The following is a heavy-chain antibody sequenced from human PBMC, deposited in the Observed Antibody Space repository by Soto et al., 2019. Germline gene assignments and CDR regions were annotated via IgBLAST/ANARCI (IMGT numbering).Heavy chain of an antibody. V-gene: IGHV4-31*03. Sequence: SETLSLTCTVSGGSISSGGYYWSWIRQHPGNGLELIGYIYYSGSTYYNPSLKSRVTISVDTSKNQFSLKLSSVTAADTAVYYCARAHDKLPTAFFEYWGQGTLVTVSS. J-gene: IGHJ4*02. CDR3: ARAHDKLPTAFFEY. CDR1: GGSISSGGYY. CDR2: IYYSGST. D-gene: IGHD2-15*01.